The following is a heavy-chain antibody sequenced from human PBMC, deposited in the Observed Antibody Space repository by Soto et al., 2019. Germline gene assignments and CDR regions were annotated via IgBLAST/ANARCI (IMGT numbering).Heavy chain of an antibody. Sequence: GGSLRLSCAASGFTFSSYAMSWVRQAPGKGLEWVSAISGSGGSTYYADSVKGRFTISRDNSKNTLYLQMNSLRAEDTAVYYCAKILYGSGSHPLFDSWGQGSLVIVSS. CDR1: GFTFSSYA. CDR2: ISGSGGST. CDR3: AKILYGSGSHPLFDS. J-gene: IGHJ5*01. V-gene: IGHV3-23*01. D-gene: IGHD3-10*01.